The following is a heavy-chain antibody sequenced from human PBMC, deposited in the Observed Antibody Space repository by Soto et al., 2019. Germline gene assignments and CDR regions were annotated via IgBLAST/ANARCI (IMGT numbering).Heavy chain of an antibody. D-gene: IGHD3-9*01. J-gene: IGHJ6*02. CDR3: ARMNYDILTGSYDNYYYGMDV. Sequence: ASETLSLTCTVSGGSVSSGSYYWSWIRQPPGKGLEWIGYIYYSGSTNYNPSLKSRVTISVDTSKNQFSLKLSSVTAADTAVYYCARMNYDILTGSYDNYYYGMDVWGQGTTVAVSS. CDR1: GGSVSSGSYY. V-gene: IGHV4-61*01. CDR2: IYYSGST.